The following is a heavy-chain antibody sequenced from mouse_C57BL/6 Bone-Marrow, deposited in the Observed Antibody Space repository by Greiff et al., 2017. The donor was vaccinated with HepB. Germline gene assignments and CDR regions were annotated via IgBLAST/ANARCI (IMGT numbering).Heavy chain of an antibody. CDR1: GFTFSDAW. Sequence: EVQVVESGGGLVQPGGSMKLSCAASGFTFSDAWMDWVRQSPEKGLEWVAEIRNKANNHATYYAESVKGRFTISRDDSKSSVYLQMNSLRAEDTGIYYCTRGAYGSYWYFDGWDTGTTVTVSS. D-gene: IGHD1-1*01. J-gene: IGHJ1*03. CDR3: TRGAYGSYWYFDG. V-gene: IGHV6-6*01. CDR2: IRNKANNHAT.